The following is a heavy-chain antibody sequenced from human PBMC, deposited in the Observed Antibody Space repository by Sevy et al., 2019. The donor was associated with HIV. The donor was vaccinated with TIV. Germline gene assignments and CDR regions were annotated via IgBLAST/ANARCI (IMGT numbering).Heavy chain of an antibody. CDR1: GFIFSNYG. CDR2: IYSGVTT. CDR3: ARVSVYYYDSSGYYTTGNAFDI. J-gene: IGHJ3*02. D-gene: IGHD3-22*01. V-gene: IGHV3-53*01. Sequence: GGSLRLSCAASGFIFSNYGMNWVRQAPGKGLEWVSIIYSGVTTSYADSVKGRFTISRDNSKNTLYLQMNSLRAEDTAVYYCARVSVYYYDSSGYYTTGNAFDIWGQGTMVTVSS.